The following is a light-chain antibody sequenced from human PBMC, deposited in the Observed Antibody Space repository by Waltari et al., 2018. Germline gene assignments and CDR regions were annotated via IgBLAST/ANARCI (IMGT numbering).Light chain of an antibody. CDR1: QSVSSY. V-gene: IGKV3-11*01. CDR3: QQRSNWPLYT. J-gene: IGKJ2*01. CDR2: DAS. Sequence: EIVLTQSPATLSLSPGERATLSCRASQSVSSYLAWYHQKPGQAPRLLSYDASNRATGIPARFSGSGSGTDFTLTISSLEPEDFAVYYCQQRSNWPLYTFGQGTKLEIK.